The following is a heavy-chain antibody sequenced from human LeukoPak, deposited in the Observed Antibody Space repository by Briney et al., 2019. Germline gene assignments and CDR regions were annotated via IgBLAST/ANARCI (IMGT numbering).Heavy chain of an antibody. CDR3: AKEYFDWLSPFQH. D-gene: IGHD3-9*01. Sequence: PGGSLRLSCAASGFTFSNYALSWVRQAPGKGLEWVSAISGSGGSTYYADSVKGRFTISRDNSKNTLYLQMSSLRAEDTAVYYCAKEYFDWLSPFQHWGQGTLVTVSS. J-gene: IGHJ1*01. CDR2: ISGSGGST. CDR1: GFTFSNYA. V-gene: IGHV3-23*01.